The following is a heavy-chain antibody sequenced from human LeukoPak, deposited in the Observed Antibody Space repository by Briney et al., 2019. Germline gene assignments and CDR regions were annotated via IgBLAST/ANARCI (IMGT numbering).Heavy chain of an antibody. D-gene: IGHD4-23*01. CDR3: ASEDDYGGKGPDY. J-gene: IGHJ4*02. CDR2: IKQDGSEK. Sequence: PGGSLRLSCAASGFTFSSYWMSWVRQASGKGLEWVANIKQDGSEKYYVDSVKGRFTISRDNAKNSLYLQMNSLRAEDTAVYYCASEDDYGGKGPDYWGQGTLVTVSS. V-gene: IGHV3-7*01. CDR1: GFTFSSYW.